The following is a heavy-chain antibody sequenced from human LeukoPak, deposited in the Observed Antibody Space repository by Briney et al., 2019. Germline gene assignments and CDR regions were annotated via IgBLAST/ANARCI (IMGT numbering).Heavy chain of an antibody. CDR2: ISGSGSTI. Sequence: GGSLRLSCAASGSTFSRYEMNWVRQAPGKGLEWVSYISGSGSTIYYADSVKGRFTISRNNAKNSLYLQINSLRADDTAVYYFAYYAGTRTYYYYGMDVWGQGTTVTVFS. V-gene: IGHV3-48*03. CDR1: GSTFSRYE. CDR3: AYYAGTRTYYYYGMDV. J-gene: IGHJ6*01. D-gene: IGHD4-23*01.